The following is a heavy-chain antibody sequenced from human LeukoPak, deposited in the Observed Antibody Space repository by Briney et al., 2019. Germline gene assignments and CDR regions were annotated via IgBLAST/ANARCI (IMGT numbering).Heavy chain of an antibody. Sequence: SETLPLTCTVSGGSISSYYSSWIRQPPGKGLEWIGYIYYSGSTNYNPSLKSQVTISVDTSKNQFSLKLSSVTAADTAVYYCARAGPYYDSSGYYYYYGMDVWGQGTTVTVSS. V-gene: IGHV4-59*01. CDR1: GGSISSYY. D-gene: IGHD3-22*01. CDR3: ARAGPYYDSSGYYYYYGMDV. CDR2: IYYSGST. J-gene: IGHJ6*02.